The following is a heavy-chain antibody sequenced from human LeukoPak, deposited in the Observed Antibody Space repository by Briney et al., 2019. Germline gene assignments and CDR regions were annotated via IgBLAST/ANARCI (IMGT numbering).Heavy chain of an antibody. Sequence: ASVKVSCKASGYTFTSYGISWVRQAPGQGLEWMGWISAYNGNTNYAQKLQGRVTMTTDTSTSTAYMELRSLRSDDTAVYYCARDPTTNYDILTGRTGFDYWGQGTLVTVSS. CDR3: ARDPTTNYDILTGRTGFDY. CDR2: ISAYNGNT. J-gene: IGHJ4*02. D-gene: IGHD3-9*01. CDR1: GYTFTSYG. V-gene: IGHV1-18*01.